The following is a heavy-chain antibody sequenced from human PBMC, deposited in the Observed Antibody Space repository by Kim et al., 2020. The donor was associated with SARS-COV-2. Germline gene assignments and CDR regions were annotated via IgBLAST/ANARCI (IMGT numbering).Heavy chain of an antibody. Sequence: AHYAQNVQGRVSITSDKSTSTAYMELCSLRSEDTAVYYCASHREGNAFDIWGQGTMVTVSS. J-gene: IGHJ3*02. V-gene: IGHV1-69*02. CDR3: ASHREGNAFDI. CDR2: A.